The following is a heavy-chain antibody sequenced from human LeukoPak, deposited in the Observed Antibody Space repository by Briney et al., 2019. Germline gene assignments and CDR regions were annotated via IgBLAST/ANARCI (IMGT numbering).Heavy chain of an antibody. D-gene: IGHD3-22*01. CDR3: ARAIPYDSSGYFFDY. Sequence: ASVKVSCKASGYTFTSYDINWVRQATGQGLEWMGWKNPNSGNTGYAQKFQGRVTMTRYTSISTAYMGLSSLRSEDTAVYYCARAIPYDSSGYFFDYWGQGTLVTVSS. CDR2: KNPNSGNT. V-gene: IGHV1-8*01. J-gene: IGHJ4*02. CDR1: GYTFTSYD.